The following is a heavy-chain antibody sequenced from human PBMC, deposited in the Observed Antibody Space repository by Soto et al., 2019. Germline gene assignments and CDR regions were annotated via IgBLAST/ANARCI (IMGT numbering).Heavy chain of an antibody. CDR1: GGSISSYY. V-gene: IGHV4-59*08. CDR2: IYYSGST. Sequence: QVQLQESGPGLVKPSETLSLTCTVSGGSISSYYWSWIRQPPGKGLEWIGYIYYSGSTNYNPSLKSRVTISVDTSKNQFSLKLSSVTAADTAVYYCARQGAAAYNFDYWGQGTLVTVSS. J-gene: IGHJ4*02. D-gene: IGHD6-13*01. CDR3: ARQGAAAYNFDY.